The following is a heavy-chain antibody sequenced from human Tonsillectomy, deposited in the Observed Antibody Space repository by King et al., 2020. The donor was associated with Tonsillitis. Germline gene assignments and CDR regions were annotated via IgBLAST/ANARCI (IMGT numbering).Heavy chain of an antibody. CDR1: GYTFTGYH. Sequence: QLVQSGAEVKKPGASVKVSCKASGYTFTGYHMHWVRQARGQGLEWMGWISPNSGGTNYAQMFQGRVTMTRDTSITTAYMELRGLRSDDTAVYYCAKIGTAYGAFDIWGQGTMVTVSS. CDR3: AKIGTAYGAFDI. CDR2: ISPNSGGT. J-gene: IGHJ3*02. D-gene: IGHD3-10*01. V-gene: IGHV1-2*02.